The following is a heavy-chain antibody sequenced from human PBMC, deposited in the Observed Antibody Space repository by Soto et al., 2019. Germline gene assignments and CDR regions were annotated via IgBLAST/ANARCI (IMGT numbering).Heavy chain of an antibody. D-gene: IGHD2-15*01. CDR3: ARLTGGYFSGGSCYPMTMRYYYAMDV. Sequence: SETLSLTCTVSGGSISSSSYYWGWIRQPPGKGLEWIGSIYYSGSTYYNPSLKSRVTISVDTSKNQFSLKLSSVTAADTAVYYCARLTGGYFSGGSCYPMTMRYYYAMDVWGQGTTVTVSS. CDR1: GGSISSSSYY. V-gene: IGHV4-39*01. J-gene: IGHJ6*02. CDR2: IYYSGST.